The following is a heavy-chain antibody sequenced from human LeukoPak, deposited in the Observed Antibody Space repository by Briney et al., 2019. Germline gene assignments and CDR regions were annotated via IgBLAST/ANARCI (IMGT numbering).Heavy chain of an antibody. CDR3: ASRGYCSGGSCPRAQYYYMDV. D-gene: IGHD2-15*01. J-gene: IGHJ6*03. CDR1: GYTFTSYD. V-gene: IGHV1-8*03. CDR2: MNPNSGNT. Sequence: ASVKVSCKASGYTFTSYDINWVRQATGQGLEWMGWMNPNSGNTGYAQKFQGRVTITRNTSISTAYMELSSLRSDDTAVYYCASRGYCSGGSCPRAQYYYMDVWGKGTTVTVSS.